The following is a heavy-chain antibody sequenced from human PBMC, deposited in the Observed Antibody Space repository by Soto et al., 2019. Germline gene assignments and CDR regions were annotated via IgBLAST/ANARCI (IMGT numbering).Heavy chain of an antibody. Sequence: SETLSLTCTVSGVSISSGNWWTWVRQSPRKGLEYIGEIFHDGTANYFPSFERRVAMSVDKSKNQFSLKLTSVTAADAAIYYCARLVYDTRLDYLYFDFWGQGAQVT. CDR2: IFHDGTA. J-gene: IGHJ4*02. CDR3: ARLVYDTRLDYLYFDF. CDR1: GVSISSGNW. D-gene: IGHD3-16*01. V-gene: IGHV4-4*02.